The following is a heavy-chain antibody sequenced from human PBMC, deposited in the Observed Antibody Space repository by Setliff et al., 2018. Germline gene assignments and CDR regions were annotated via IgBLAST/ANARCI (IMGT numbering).Heavy chain of an antibody. D-gene: IGHD4-17*01. CDR2: IYYSGSI. CDR1: GGSISNYY. J-gene: IGHJ4*02. V-gene: IGHV4-59*01. Sequence: PSETLSLTCTASGGSISNYYWSWLRQSPGKTLEWIAYIYYSGSINYNPSSKSRVTMAVDTSRNQFSLKLSSVTAADTAVFYCARGDYQRSFDHWGPGTLVTVSS. CDR3: ARGDYQRSFDH.